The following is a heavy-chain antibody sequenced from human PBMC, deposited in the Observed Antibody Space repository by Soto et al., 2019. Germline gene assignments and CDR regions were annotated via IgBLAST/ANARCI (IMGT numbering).Heavy chain of an antibody. CDR1: GLTCSDYY. CDR2: ISSSGSTI. V-gene: IGHV3-11*01. Sequence: QVQLVESGGGWVQPGGSLRLSCAASGLTCSDYYMSWIRQAPGKGLVWVSYISSSGSTIYYADSVKGRFTISRDNANNSLYLQMNSLSAEDTAVDYCAKDAYAVLHYYYYYMDAWVKGTTVTVSS. J-gene: IGHJ6*03. D-gene: IGHD3-16*01. CDR3: AKDAYAVLHYYYYYMDA.